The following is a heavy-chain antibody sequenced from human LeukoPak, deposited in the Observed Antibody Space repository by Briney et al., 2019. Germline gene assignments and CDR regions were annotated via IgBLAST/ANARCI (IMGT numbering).Heavy chain of an antibody. CDR2: ISAYNGNT. Sequence: ASVKVSFKASGYTFDSYGINWVRQAPGQGLEWMGWISAYNGNTNYAQKLQGRVTMTTDTSTSTAYMELRSLRSDDTAVYYCARDRTIAAAGTPDYWGQGTLVTVSS. D-gene: IGHD6-13*01. CDR1: GYTFDSYG. V-gene: IGHV1-18*01. J-gene: IGHJ4*02. CDR3: ARDRTIAAAGTPDY.